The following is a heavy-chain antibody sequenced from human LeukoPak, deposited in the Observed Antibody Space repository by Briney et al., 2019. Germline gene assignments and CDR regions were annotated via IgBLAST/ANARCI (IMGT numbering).Heavy chain of an antibody. D-gene: IGHD3-3*01. Sequence: PGGSLRLSCAASGFTFSSYAMSWVRQAPGKGLEWVSAISGSGGSTYYADSVKGRFTISRDNSKNTLYLQMNSLRAEDTAVYYCAKGPREKVWSGYWLRDYNWFDPWGQGTLVTVSS. V-gene: IGHV3-23*01. CDR2: ISGSGGST. CDR1: GFTFSSYA. CDR3: AKGPREKVWSGYWLRDYNWFDP. J-gene: IGHJ5*02.